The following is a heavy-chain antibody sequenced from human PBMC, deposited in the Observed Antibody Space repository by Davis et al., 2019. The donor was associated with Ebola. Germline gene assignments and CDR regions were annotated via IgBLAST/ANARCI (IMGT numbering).Heavy chain of an antibody. J-gene: IGHJ3*02. D-gene: IGHD3-22*01. CDR3: AKEPSSGYAFDI. V-gene: IGHV3-23*01. CDR2: IRDSEVT. CDR1: GFTFSAYH. Sequence: PGGSLRLSCAASGFTFSAYHMNWVRQAPGKGLEWVANIRDSEVTYYADSVKGRFTISRDNSKSTSYLQMDSLRAEDTALYYCAKEPSSGYAFDIWGQGTMVTVSS.